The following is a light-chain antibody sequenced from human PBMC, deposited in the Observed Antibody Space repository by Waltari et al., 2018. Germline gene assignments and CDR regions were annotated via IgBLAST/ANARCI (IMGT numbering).Light chain of an antibody. CDR1: QSVDSK. Sequence: EIVMTQSPAARSVSPGERVTLSCRASQSVDSKLAWYQQKPGQAPRLLIYASSTRATGTPDRVSGGGSGTEFTLTISRLQSEDFAVYYCQQYNNWPLTFGGGTKVDIK. J-gene: IGKJ4*01. V-gene: IGKV3-15*01. CDR2: ASS. CDR3: QQYNNWPLT.